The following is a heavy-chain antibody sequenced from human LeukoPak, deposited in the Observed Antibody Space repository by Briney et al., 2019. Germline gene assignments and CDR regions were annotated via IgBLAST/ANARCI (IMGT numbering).Heavy chain of an antibody. Sequence: KTSQTPSLTCTVSGGSISSGDYYWSWIRQPPGKGLEWIGYIYYSGSTYYNPSLKSRVTISVDTSKNQFSLKLSSVTAADTAVYYCARFSPHYYDSSGYFPWGQGTLVTVSS. V-gene: IGHV4-30-4*01. CDR3: ARFSPHYYDSSGYFP. D-gene: IGHD3-22*01. CDR2: IYYSGST. J-gene: IGHJ5*02. CDR1: GGSISSGDYY.